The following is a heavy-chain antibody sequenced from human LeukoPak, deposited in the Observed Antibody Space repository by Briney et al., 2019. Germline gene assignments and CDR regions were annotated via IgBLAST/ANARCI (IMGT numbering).Heavy chain of an antibody. V-gene: IGHV3-66*01. Sequence: GGSLRLSCAASGFTVSSNYMSWVRQAPGKGLEWVSVIYSGGSTYCADSVKGRFTISRDNAKNTLYLQMNSLRAEDTAVYYCARDATTHYDFWSGSNWFDPWGQGTLVTVSS. CDR3: ARDATTHYDFWSGSNWFDP. D-gene: IGHD3-3*01. CDR1: GFTVSSNY. CDR2: IYSGGST. J-gene: IGHJ5*02.